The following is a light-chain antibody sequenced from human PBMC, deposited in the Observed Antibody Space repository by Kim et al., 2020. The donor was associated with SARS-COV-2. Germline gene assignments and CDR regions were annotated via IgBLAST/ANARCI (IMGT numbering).Light chain of an antibody. Sequence: SPGQRPTHSCEASRSVSGRYLAWYQQRPGLVPRLLIYDASSRATGIPDRFRGSGSGTDITLTISRLEHQEFAVYYCQQYGSSPRTFGQGTKVGIK. CDR3: QQYGSSPRT. CDR2: DAS. J-gene: IGKJ1*01. CDR1: RSVSGRY. V-gene: IGKV3D-20*01.